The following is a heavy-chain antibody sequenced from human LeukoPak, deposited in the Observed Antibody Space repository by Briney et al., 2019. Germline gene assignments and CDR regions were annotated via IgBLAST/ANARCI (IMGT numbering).Heavy chain of an antibody. CDR3: ARDGETAAPWALDL. Sequence: GGSLRLSCVASGFSFNNYEMNWVRQAPGKGLEWVSYISQSGSTKRYTDSVKGRFTISRDNAKNSLYLQLSSLRVEDMGVYYCARDGETAAPWALDLWGQGTVVTVSS. J-gene: IGHJ3*01. V-gene: IGHV3-48*03. CDR1: GFSFNNYE. CDR2: ISQSGSTK. D-gene: IGHD3-10*01.